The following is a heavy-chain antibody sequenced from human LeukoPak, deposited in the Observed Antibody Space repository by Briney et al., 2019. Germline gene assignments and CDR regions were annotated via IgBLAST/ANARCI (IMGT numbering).Heavy chain of an antibody. CDR3: ARDLEMATTLYLYFDL. J-gene: IGHJ2*01. Sequence: PSETLSLTCTVSGGSISSYYWSWIRQPAGKGLEWIGRIYTSGSTNYNPSLKSRVTMSVDTSKNQFSLKLSSVTAADTAVYYCARDLEMATTLYLYFDLWGRGTLVTVSS. CDR2: IYTSGST. CDR1: GGSISSYY. D-gene: IGHD5-24*01. V-gene: IGHV4-4*07.